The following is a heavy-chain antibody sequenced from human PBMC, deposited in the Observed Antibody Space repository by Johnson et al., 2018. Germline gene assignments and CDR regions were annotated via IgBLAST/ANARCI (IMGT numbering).Heavy chain of an antibody. V-gene: IGHV3-7*01. J-gene: IGHJ4*02. D-gene: IGHD3-9*01. Sequence: VQLVESGGGLVQPGGSLRLSCAASGFTFNIYWMTWVRQAPGKGLERVAEIFPDGTERYFVDSVKGRFAISGDNSKNSLYLQLNGLRVEDTTVYYCAREDWFSVDFWGQGTLVTVSS. CDR2: IFPDGTER. CDR1: GFTFNIYW. CDR3: AREDWFSVDF.